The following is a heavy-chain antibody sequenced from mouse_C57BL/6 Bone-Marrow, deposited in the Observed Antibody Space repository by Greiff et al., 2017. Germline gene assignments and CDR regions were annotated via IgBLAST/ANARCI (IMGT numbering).Heavy chain of an antibody. D-gene: IGHD2-3*01. V-gene: IGHV1-52*01. CDR1: GYTFTSYW. CDR2: IDPSDSET. Sequence: VQLQQPGAELVRPGSSVKLSCKASGYTFTSYWMHWVKQRPIQGLEWIGNIDPSDSETHYNQKFKDKATLTVDKSSSTAYMQLSSLTSEDSAVYYCARSDGYYSYWYFDVWCTGTTVTVSS. CDR3: ARSDGYYSYWYFDV. J-gene: IGHJ1*03.